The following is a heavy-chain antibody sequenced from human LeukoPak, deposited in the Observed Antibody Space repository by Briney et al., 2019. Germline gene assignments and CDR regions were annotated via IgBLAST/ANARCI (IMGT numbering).Heavy chain of an antibody. CDR1: GFTVSSNY. J-gene: IGHJ4*02. CDR2: IYSGGST. D-gene: IGHD3-22*01. Sequence: GGSLRLSCAASGFTVSSNYMSWVRQAPGKGLEWVSVIYSGGSTYYADSVKGRFTISRHNSKNTLHLQMNSLRAEDTAVYYCARAHSYSGYPMDYWGQGTLVTVSS. V-gene: IGHV3-53*04. CDR3: ARAHSYSGYPMDY.